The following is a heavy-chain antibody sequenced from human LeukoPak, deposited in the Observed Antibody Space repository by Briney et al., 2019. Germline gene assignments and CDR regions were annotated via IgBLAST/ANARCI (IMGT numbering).Heavy chain of an antibody. CDR1: GYTFTSYG. J-gene: IGHJ6*02. CDR2: ISAYSGDT. D-gene: IGHD3-3*01. V-gene: IGHV1-18*01. CDR3: ARNYPRSRRITIFGVVIPPYGMDV. Sequence: ASVKVSCKASGYTFTSYGISWVRQAPGQGLEWMGWISAYSGDTNYAQKFQGRATMTTDTSTSTAYMELRSLRSDDTAVYYCARNYPRSRRITIFGVVIPPYGMDVWGQGTTVTVSS.